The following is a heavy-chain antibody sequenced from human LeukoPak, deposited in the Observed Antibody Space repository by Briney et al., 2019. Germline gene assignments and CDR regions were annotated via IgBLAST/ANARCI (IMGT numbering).Heavy chain of an antibody. Sequence: PSETLSLTCTVSGGSISSYYWSWIRQPPGKGLEWIGYIYYSGSTNYNPSLKSRVTISVDTSKNQFSLKLSSVTAADTAVYYCARDYGDFWSGYNLDVWGKGTTVTVSS. D-gene: IGHD3-3*01. CDR2: IYYSGST. V-gene: IGHV4-59*01. J-gene: IGHJ6*04. CDR1: GGSISSYY. CDR3: ARDYGDFWSGYNLDV.